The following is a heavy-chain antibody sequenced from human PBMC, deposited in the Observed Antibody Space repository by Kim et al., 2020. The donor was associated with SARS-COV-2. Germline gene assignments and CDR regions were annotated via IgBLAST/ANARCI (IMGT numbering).Heavy chain of an antibody. CDR3: ARGGRVVPASISRYNAMDV. V-gene: IGHV1-3*01. CDR2: INAGNDNT. D-gene: IGHD2-2*01. Sequence: ASVKVSCKPSGYTFTSYGIHWVRQAPGQRLEWMGWINAGNDNTQYSQKFQGRVTITRDTSANTVYMELSSLRSEDTAVYYCARGGRVVPASISRYNAMDVWGQGTTVTVSS. J-gene: IGHJ6*02. CDR1: GYTFTSYG.